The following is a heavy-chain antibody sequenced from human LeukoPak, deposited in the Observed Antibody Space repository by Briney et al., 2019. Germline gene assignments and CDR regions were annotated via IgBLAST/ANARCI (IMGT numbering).Heavy chain of an antibody. CDR1: GFPFSSYS. Sequence: GGSLRLSCAASGFPFSSYSMNWVRQAPGKGLEWVSSISNSSSYIYHADSVKGRFTISRDNAKNSLYLQMNSLRAEDTAVYYCARDLPLGYYGSGTNDYWGQGTLVTVSS. D-gene: IGHD3-10*01. J-gene: IGHJ4*02. CDR2: ISNSSSYI. CDR3: ARDLPLGYYGSGTNDY. V-gene: IGHV3-21*01.